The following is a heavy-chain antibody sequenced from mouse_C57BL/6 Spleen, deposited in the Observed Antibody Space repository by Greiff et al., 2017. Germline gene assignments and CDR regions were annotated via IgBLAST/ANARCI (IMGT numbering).Heavy chain of an antibody. CDR3: ARGYYYGSSFYAMDY. V-gene: IGHV3-3*01. D-gene: IGHD1-1*01. CDR2: TFYSGIT. J-gene: IGHJ4*01. Sequence: DVKLVESGPSLVRPSQTLSLTCTVTGFSINSDCYWIWIRQFPGNKLEYIGYTFYSGITYYNPSLESRTYITRDTSKNQFSLKLSSVTTEDTATYYCARGYYYGSSFYAMDYWGQGTSVTVSS. CDR1: GFSINSDCY.